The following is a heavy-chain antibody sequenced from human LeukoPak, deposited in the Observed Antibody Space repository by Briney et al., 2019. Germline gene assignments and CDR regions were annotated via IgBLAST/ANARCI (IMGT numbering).Heavy chain of an antibody. D-gene: IGHD1-26*01. CDR3: ARDRSGSPGSAFDI. Sequence: ASVKVSCKASGGTFSSYTISWVRQAPGQGLEWMGRIIPILGIANYAQKFQGRVTITADKSTSTAYMELSSLRSEDTVVYYCARDRSGSPGSAFDIWGQGTMVTVSS. J-gene: IGHJ3*02. CDR1: GGTFSSYT. CDR2: IIPILGIA. V-gene: IGHV1-69*02.